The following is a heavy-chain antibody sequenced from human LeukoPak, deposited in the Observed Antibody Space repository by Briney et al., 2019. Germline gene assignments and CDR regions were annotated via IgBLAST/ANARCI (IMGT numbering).Heavy chain of an antibody. CDR2: INPNSGGT. D-gene: IGHD2-2*01. CDR1: GYTFTGYY. CDR3: ARLVVPAATSGSGIQTRDY. Sequence: ASVKVSCKASGYTFTGYYMHWVRQAPGQGLEWMGWINPNSGGTNYAQKFQGRVTMTRDTSISTAYMELSRLRSDDTAVYYCARLVVPAATSGSGIQTRDYWGQGTLVTVSS. J-gene: IGHJ4*02. V-gene: IGHV1-2*02.